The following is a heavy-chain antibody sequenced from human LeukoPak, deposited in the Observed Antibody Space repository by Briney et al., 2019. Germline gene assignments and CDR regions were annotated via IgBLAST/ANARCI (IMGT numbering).Heavy chain of an antibody. CDR2: IYYSGST. V-gene: IGHV4-59*01. CDR3: ARTTTVTTFPGGFDY. CDR1: GGSISSYY. Sequence: PPETLSLTCTVSGGSISSYYWSWIRQPPGKGLEWIGYIYYSGSTNYNPSLKSRVTISVDTSKNQFSLKLSSVTAADTAVYYCARTTTVTTFPGGFDYWGQGTLVTVSS. J-gene: IGHJ4*02. D-gene: IGHD4-17*01.